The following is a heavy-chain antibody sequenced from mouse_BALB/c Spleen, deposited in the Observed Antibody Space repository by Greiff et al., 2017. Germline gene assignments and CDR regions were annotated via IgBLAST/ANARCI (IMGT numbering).Heavy chain of an antibody. CDR3: TISTMITTGFAY. CDR2: IRLKSNNYAT. Sequence: EVKVEESGGGLVQPGGSMKLSCVASGFTFSNYWMNWVRQSPEKGLEWVAEIRLKSNNYATHYAESVKGRFTISRDDSKSSVYLQMNNLRAEDTGIYYCTISTMITTGFAYWGQGTLVTVSA. V-gene: IGHV6-6*02. D-gene: IGHD2-4*01. J-gene: IGHJ3*01. CDR1: GFTFSNYW.